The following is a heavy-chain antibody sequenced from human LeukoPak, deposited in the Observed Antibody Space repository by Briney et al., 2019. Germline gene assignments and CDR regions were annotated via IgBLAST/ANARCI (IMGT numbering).Heavy chain of an antibody. J-gene: IGHJ6*03. CDR1: GFTFSSYW. CDR3: ARDWSMKDYYDSSGYPTYYYMDV. D-gene: IGHD3-22*01. V-gene: IGHV3-7*01. CDR2: IKQDGSEK. Sequence: HPGGSLRLSCAASGFTFSSYWMSWVRQAPGKGLEWVANIKQDGSEKYYVDSVKGRFTISRDNAKNSLYLQMNSLRAEDTAVYYCARDWSMKDYYDSSGYPTYYYMDVWGKGTTVTVSS.